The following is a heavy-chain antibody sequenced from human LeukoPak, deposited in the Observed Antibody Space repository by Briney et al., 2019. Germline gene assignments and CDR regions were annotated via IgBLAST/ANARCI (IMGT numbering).Heavy chain of an antibody. CDR2: ISSTSNPI. V-gene: IGHV3-48*02. Sequence: GGSLRLSCAASGFTLSNYNMNWVRQAPGKGLEWLSYISSTSNPIYYADSVKGRFTISRDNAKNSLYLQMNSLRDEDTAVYYCARAGVGARFEDYWGQGTLVTVSS. CDR3: ARAGVGARFEDY. J-gene: IGHJ4*02. D-gene: IGHD1-26*01. CDR1: GFTLSNYN.